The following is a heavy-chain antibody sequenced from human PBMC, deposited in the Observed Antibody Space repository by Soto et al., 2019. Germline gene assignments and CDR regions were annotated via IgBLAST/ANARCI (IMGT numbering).Heavy chain of an antibody. CDR3: ANGLSVIQEWIIDGH. J-gene: IGHJ4*02. D-gene: IGHD5-18*01. V-gene: IGHV3-30*18. CDR1: GFTLSSYG. Sequence: QVQLVESGGGVVQPGKSLRLSCAVSGFTLSSYGIHWVRQAPGKGLEWVAFMSYDGNKKSYADSVKGRFTISRDNSKNTLYLQMDSLRAEDTAMYYCANGLSVIQEWIIDGHWGQGTQVTVSS. CDR2: MSYDGNKK.